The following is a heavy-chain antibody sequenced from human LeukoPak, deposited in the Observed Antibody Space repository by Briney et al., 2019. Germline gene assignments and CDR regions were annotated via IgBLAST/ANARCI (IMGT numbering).Heavy chain of an antibody. V-gene: IGHV3-30*02. CDR2: IRYDGSNK. J-gene: IGHJ5*02. Sequence: TGGSLRLSCAASGFTFSSYGMHWVRQAPGKGLEWVAFIRYDGSNKYYADSVKGRFTISRDNSKNTLYLQMNSLRAKDTAVYYCARGPLWWSWGQGTLVTVSS. CDR1: GFTFSSYG. D-gene: IGHD2-21*01. CDR3: ARGPLWWS.